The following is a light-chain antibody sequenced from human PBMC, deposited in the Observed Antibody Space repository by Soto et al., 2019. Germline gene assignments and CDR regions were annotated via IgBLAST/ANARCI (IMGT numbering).Light chain of an antibody. CDR2: DAF. Sequence: NEWTLTQRNRSVSREEVALRARRDSQSVSGYLAWYQQKPGQAPRLLIYDAFNRAPGVPARVGGSGSGTVFAFLLSSLAAEECSVYYCQRRSTSPSSFGQGTRLEIK. J-gene: IGKJ5*01. V-gene: IGKV3-11*01. CDR1: QSVSGY. CDR3: QRRSTSPSS.